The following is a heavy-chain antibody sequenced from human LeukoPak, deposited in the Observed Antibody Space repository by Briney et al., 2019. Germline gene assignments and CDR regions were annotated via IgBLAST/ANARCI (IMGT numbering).Heavy chain of an antibody. Sequence: ASVKVSCKTFGYTFTFFYVHWLRHSPGQGLEWMGWIRPGSGDINYAQKFRDRVTVTSDTSTTTAYMEVNKLTSDGTAVYYCARDDGDYLLGFDFWGQGTLVTVSS. CDR2: IRPGSGDI. V-gene: IGHV1-2*02. CDR1: GYTFTFFY. D-gene: IGHD4-17*01. CDR3: ARDDGDYLLGFDF. J-gene: IGHJ4*02.